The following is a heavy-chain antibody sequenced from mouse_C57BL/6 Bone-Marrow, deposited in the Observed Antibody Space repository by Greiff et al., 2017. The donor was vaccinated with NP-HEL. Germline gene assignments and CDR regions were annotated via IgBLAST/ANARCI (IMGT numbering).Heavy chain of an antibody. V-gene: IGHV7-3*01. CDR3: ARSIYYEYADDPFYAMDY. D-gene: IGHD2-4*01. J-gene: IGHJ4*01. Sequence: EVKVVESGGGLVQPWGSLSLSCAASGFTFTDYYMSWVRQPPGKALEWLGFIRNKANGYTTEYSASVKGRFTISRDNSQSILYLQMNALRAEDSATYYCARSIYYEYADDPFYAMDYWGQGTSVTVSS. CDR2: IRNKANGYTT. CDR1: GFTFTDYY.